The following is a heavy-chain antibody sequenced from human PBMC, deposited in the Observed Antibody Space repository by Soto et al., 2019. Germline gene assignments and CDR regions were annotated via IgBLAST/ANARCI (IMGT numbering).Heavy chain of an antibody. CDR3: ARDIAVAGSAFDI. CDR1: GFTFSSYS. CDR2: ISSSSSYI. V-gene: IGHV3-21*01. Sequence: PGGSLRLSCAASGFTFSSYSMNWVRQAPGKGLEWVSSISSSSSYIYYADSVKGRFTISRDNAKNSLYLQMNSLRAEDTAVYYCARDIAVAGSAFDIWGQGTMVTVSS. J-gene: IGHJ3*02. D-gene: IGHD6-19*01.